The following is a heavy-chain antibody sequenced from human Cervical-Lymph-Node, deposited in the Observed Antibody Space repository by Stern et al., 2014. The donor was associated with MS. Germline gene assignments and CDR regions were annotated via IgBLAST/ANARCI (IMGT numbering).Heavy chain of an antibody. Sequence: QVQLVQSGAEAKAPGASMKVSRRASGYIFTDYYLHWVRQAPGQGLEWLGWINPHSGGTNHAQHFQGRVTMTRDTSISTAYMELRWLGYADTAVYYCARGSGTAYDLRGDYWGQGTLVTVSS. V-gene: IGHV1-2*02. J-gene: IGHJ4*01. CDR3: ARGSGTAYDLRGDY. D-gene: IGHD3-3*01. CDR1: GYIFTDYY. CDR2: INPHSGGT.